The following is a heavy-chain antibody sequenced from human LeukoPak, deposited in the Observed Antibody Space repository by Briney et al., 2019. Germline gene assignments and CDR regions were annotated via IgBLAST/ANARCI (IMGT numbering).Heavy chain of an antibody. D-gene: IGHD3-22*01. Sequence: SETLSLTCAVYGGSFSGYYWSWIRQTPGKGLEWIGNIYSSGSTSFNPSLKSRITMSVDTSKNQFSLKLNSVTAADTAVYFCARDSGYWLYWGQGTLVTVSS. CDR2: IYSSGST. CDR1: GGSFSGYY. CDR3: ARDSGYWLY. V-gene: IGHV4-34*10. J-gene: IGHJ4*02.